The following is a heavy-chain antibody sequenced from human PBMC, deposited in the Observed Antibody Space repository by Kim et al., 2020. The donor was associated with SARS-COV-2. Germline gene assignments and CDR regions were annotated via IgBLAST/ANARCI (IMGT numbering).Heavy chain of an antibody. D-gene: IGHD3-10*01. CDR2: ISGSGGST. CDR1: GFTFSSYA. V-gene: IGHV3-23*01. CDR3: AKVGYYYGSGSYYNPYDY. Sequence: GGSLRLSCAASGFTFSSYAMSWVRQAPGKGLEWVSAISGSGGSTYYADSVKGRFTISRDNSKTTLYLQMNSLRAEDTAVYYCAKVGYYYGSGSYYNPYDYWGQGTLVTVSS. J-gene: IGHJ4*02.